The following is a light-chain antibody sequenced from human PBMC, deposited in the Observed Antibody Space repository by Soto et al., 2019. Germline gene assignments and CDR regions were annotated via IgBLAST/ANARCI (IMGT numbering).Light chain of an antibody. Sequence: EIVLTQSPATLSLSPGERATLSCRTGQSIAGLLAWYQQQPGQAPRLLIYDASNRATGIPARFSGSGSGTDFTLTISSLEPEDFAVYYCLQCGNWPWTFGQGTTVEIK. V-gene: IGKV3-11*01. CDR3: LQCGNWPWT. CDR2: DAS. CDR1: QSIAGL. J-gene: IGKJ1*01.